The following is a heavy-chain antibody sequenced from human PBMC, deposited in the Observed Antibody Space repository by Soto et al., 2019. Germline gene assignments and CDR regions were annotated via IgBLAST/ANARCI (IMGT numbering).Heavy chain of an antibody. CDR2: ISQGSTTI. J-gene: IGHJ4*02. CDR3: ARHRSPSPDY. CDR1: GFIFSSYE. V-gene: IGHV3-48*03. Sequence: LRLSCVASGFIFSSYEMNWVRQAPGKGLEWISYISQGSTTIYYADSVKGRFTISRDNAKNSLFLQMSGLRVEDTATYYCARHRSPSPDYWGQGTLVTVSS.